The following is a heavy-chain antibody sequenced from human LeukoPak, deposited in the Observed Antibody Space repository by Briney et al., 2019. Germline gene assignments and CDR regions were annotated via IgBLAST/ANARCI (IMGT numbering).Heavy chain of an antibody. D-gene: IGHD1-26*01. CDR3: ARPFSPVGAPDAFDI. V-gene: IGHV4-39*01. CDR2: IYYSGGT. Sequence: SETLSLTCTVSGGSISSSSYYWGWIRQPPGKGLEWIGSIYYSGGTYYNPSLKSRVTISEDTSKNQFSLKLSSVTAADTAVYYCARPFSPVGAPDAFDIWGQGTMVTVSS. CDR1: GGSISSSSYY. J-gene: IGHJ3*02.